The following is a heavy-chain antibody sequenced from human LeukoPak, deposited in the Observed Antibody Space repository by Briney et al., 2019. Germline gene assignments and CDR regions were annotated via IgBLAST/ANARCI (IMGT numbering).Heavy chain of an antibody. D-gene: IGHD1-26*01. V-gene: IGHV3-48*01. CDR3: ARGRGSYYEY. Sequence: PGGSLRLSCAASGFTFSSYSMNWVRQAPGKGLEWVSYISSSSSIIYYADSVKGRFTISRDNAKNSLYLQMNSLRAEDTAVYYCARGRGSYYEYWGQGTLVTVSS. CDR2: ISSSSSII. CDR1: GFTFSSYS. J-gene: IGHJ4*02.